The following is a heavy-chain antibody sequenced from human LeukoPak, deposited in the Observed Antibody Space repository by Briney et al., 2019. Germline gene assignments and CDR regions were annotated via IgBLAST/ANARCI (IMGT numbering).Heavy chain of an antibody. J-gene: IGHJ4*02. CDR2: IIPIFGTA. D-gene: IGHD6-13*01. CDR3: ASDLFGHSSIPV. Sequence: GASVKVSCKASGGTFSSYAISWVRQAPGQGLEWMGGIIPIFGTANYAQKFQGRVTITADESTSTAYMELSSLRSEDTAVYYCASDLFGHSSIPVWGQGTLVTVSS. V-gene: IGHV1-69*13. CDR1: GGTFSSYA.